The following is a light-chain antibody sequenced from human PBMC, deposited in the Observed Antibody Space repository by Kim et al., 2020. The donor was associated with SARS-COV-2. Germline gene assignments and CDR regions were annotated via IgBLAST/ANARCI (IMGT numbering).Light chain of an antibody. V-gene: IGLV3-21*04. Sequence: PGKTARITWGGNNIGSKSVRWYQQKPGQAPVLVIYYDSDRPSGIPERFSGSNSGNTATLTISRVEAGDEADYYCQVWDSSSDHHYVFGTGTKVTVL. CDR3: QVWDSSSDHHYV. CDR2: YDS. CDR1: NIGSKS. J-gene: IGLJ1*01.